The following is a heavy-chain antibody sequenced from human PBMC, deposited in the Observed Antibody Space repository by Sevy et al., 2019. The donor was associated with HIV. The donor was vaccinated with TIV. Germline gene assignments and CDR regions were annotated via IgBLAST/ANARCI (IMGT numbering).Heavy chain of an antibody. CDR1: GFTFSSYA. CDR2: ISGSGGST. CDR3: AKGPIVVVPAAMDWFDP. J-gene: IGHJ5*02. V-gene: IGHV3-23*01. Sequence: GGSLRLSCAASGFTFSSYAMSWVRQAPGEGLEWVSAISGSGGSTYYADSVKGRFTISRDNSKNTLYLQMNSLRAEDTAVYYCAKGPIVVVPAAMDWFDPWGQGTLVTVSS. D-gene: IGHD2-2*01.